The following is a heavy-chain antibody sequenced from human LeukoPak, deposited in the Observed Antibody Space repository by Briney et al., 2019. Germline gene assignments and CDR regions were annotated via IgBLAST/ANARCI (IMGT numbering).Heavy chain of an antibody. CDR2: IYTSGST. J-gene: IGHJ6*03. D-gene: IGHD2-2*02. CDR3: AKSPPVVPAAIYGYYYMDV. Sequence: SETLSLTCTVSGGSISSYYWSWIRQPAGKGLEWIGRIYTSGSTNYNPSLKSRVTMSVDTSKNQFSLKLSSVTAADTAVYYCAKSPPVVPAAIYGYYYMDVWGKGTTVTVSS. CDR1: GGSISSYY. V-gene: IGHV4-4*07.